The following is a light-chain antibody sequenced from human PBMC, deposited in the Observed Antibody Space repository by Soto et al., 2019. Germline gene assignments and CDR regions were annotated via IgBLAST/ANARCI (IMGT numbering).Light chain of an antibody. CDR1: QSVTSN. Sequence: EIVMTQSTATLSLSPVQRATLSCRASQSVTSNLAWYQQKPGQAPRLLIYGASTRATGIPARFSGSGSGTEFTLTISSLQSEDFAVYYCQQYNNWPPLTFGGGAKVEIK. CDR3: QQYNNWPPLT. V-gene: IGKV3-15*01. J-gene: IGKJ4*01. CDR2: GAS.